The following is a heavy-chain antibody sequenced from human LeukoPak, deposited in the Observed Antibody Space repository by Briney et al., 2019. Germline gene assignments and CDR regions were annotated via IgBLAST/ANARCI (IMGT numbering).Heavy chain of an antibody. CDR1: GFSFSIYG. CDR3: AKDYYDSSGPRDY. J-gene: IGHJ4*02. D-gene: IGHD3-22*01. CDR2: ISGSGGST. V-gene: IGHV3-23*01. Sequence: EGSLRLSCEASGFSFSIYGMSWVRQAPGKGLEWVSAISGSGGSTYYADSVKGRFTISRDNSKNTLYLQMNSLRAEDTAVYYCAKDYYDSSGPRDYWGQGTLVTVSS.